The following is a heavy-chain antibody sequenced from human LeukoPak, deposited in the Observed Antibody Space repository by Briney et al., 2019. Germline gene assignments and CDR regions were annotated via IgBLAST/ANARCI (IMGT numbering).Heavy chain of an antibody. V-gene: IGHV3-23*01. Sequence: QPGGSLRLSCAASGFTFSGYAMNWVRQAPGRGLEWVSTIGGSVSDTHYADSVKGRFTISRDNSKNTLFLQMNSLRVEDTALYYCAKHYASGSRWFDPWGQGTLVTVSS. CDR2: IGGSVSDT. CDR1: GFTFSGYA. J-gene: IGHJ5*02. CDR3: AKHYASGSRWFDP. D-gene: IGHD3-10*01.